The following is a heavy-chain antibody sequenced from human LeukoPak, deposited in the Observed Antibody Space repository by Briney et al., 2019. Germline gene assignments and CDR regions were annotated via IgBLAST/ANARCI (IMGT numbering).Heavy chain of an antibody. CDR2: ISSSGSTI. CDR1: GFTFSSYE. V-gene: IGHV3-48*03. J-gene: IGHJ3*02. CDR3: ARDRLLWFVRDAFDI. D-gene: IGHD3-10*01. Sequence: PGGSLRLSCAASGFTFSSYEMNWVRQAPGKGLEWVSYISSSGSTIYYADSVKGRFTISRDNAKNSLYLQMNSLRAEDTAVYYCARDRLLWFVRDAFDIWGQGTMVTVSS.